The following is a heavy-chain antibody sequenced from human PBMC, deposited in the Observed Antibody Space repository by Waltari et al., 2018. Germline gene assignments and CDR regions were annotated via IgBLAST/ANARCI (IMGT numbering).Heavy chain of an antibody. J-gene: IGHJ4*02. CDR1: GYTFTGYY. Sequence: QVQLVQSGAEVKKPGASVKVSCQASGYTFTGYYMPWVRQAPGQGLEWMGWINPNSGGTNYAQKFQGRVTMTRDTSISTAYMELSRLRSDDTAVYYCASGAVAGTRQRKSLFSYWGQGTLVTVSS. V-gene: IGHV1-2*02. CDR2: INPNSGGT. D-gene: IGHD6-19*01. CDR3: ASGAVAGTRQRKSLFSY.